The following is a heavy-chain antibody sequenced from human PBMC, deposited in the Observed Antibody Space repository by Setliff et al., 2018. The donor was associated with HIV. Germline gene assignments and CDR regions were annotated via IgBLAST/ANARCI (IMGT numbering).Heavy chain of an antibody. CDR3: AGGPGTTSIDY. V-gene: IGHV4-34*01. Sequence: SETLSLTCTVSGGSVSSYYWSWIRQPAGKGLEWIGEINHSGSTNYNMSLWSRVTISLDASRNQFSLELISVTAADTAVYYCAGGPGTTSIDYWAQGTLVTVSS. J-gene: IGHJ4*02. D-gene: IGHD1-26*01. CDR1: GGSVSSYY. CDR2: INHSGST.